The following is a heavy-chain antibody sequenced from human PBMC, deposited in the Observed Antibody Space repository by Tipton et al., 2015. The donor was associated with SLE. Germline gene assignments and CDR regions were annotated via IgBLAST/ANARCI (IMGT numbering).Heavy chain of an antibody. CDR3: ARGVGGPEFDH. CDR1: GSSITSSSHY. V-gene: IGHV4-39*02. CDR2: IYYTGTT. Sequence: TLSLTCSISGSSITSSSHYWGWIRQPPGKGLEWIGSIYYTGTTYYNPSLKSRVTISVETSKTHFSLKMSSVTAADTAMYYCARGVGGPEFDHWGPGKLVTVSS. J-gene: IGHJ5*02. D-gene: IGHD2-2*01.